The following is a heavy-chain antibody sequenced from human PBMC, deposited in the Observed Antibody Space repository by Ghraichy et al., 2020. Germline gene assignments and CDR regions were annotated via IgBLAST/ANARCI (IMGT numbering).Heavy chain of an antibody. CDR3: ARDIVVVPAAIPYYYYGMDV. Sequence: ASVKVSCKASGYTFTSYDINWVRQATGQGLEWMGWMNPNSGNTGYAQKFQGRVTMTRNTSITTAYMELSSLRSEDTAVYYCARDIVVVPAAIPYYYYGMDVWGQGTTVTVSS. CDR2: MNPNSGNT. V-gene: IGHV1-8*01. D-gene: IGHD2-2*01. J-gene: IGHJ6*02. CDR1: GYTFTSYD.